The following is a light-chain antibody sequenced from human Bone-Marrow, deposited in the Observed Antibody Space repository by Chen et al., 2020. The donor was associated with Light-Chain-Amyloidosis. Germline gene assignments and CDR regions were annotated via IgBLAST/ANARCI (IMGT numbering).Light chain of an antibody. CDR1: SDINVGSYR. Sequence: QAVLTQPSSLSASPGASASLTCTFRSDINVGSYRIYWYQQKPGSPPQYLLRFKSDSEDQRGSGVPSRFSGSRDVSANAGILRISGLQSEDEADYYCMIWHSTAWVFGGGTKLTVL. V-gene: IGLV5-45*02. CDR3: MIWHSTAWV. J-gene: IGLJ3*02. CDR2: FKSDSED.